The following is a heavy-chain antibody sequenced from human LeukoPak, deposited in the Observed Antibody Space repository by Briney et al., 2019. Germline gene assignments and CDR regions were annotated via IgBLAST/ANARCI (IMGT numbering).Heavy chain of an antibody. CDR2: ISYDGSNK. D-gene: IGHD5-18*01. CDR3: AREFFEQLWLISYYYYMDV. V-gene: IGHV3-30*01. CDR1: GFTFSSYA. J-gene: IGHJ6*03. Sequence: PGGSLRLSCAASGFTFSSYAMHWVRQAPGKGLEWVAVISYDGSNKYYADSVKGRFTISRDNTKNTLYLQMNSLRAEDTAVYYCAREFFEQLWLISYYYYMDVWGKGTTVTVSS.